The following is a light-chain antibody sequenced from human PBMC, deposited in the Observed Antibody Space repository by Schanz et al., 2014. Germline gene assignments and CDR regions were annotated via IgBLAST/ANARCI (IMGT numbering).Light chain of an antibody. Sequence: QSALTQPASVSGSPGQSITISCTGTNSDVGGYNHVSWYQQYPGKAPKLMIYDVNNRPSGVSNRFSGSKSGNTASLSISGLQAEDEADYYCCSYAGDSTWVFGGGTKLTVL. CDR3: CSYAGDSTWV. CDR1: NSDVGGYNH. V-gene: IGLV2-23*02. CDR2: DVN. J-gene: IGLJ3*02.